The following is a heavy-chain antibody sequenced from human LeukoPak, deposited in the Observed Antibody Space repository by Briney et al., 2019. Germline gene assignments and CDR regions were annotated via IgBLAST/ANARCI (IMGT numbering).Heavy chain of an antibody. D-gene: IGHD2-15*01. CDR2: IYHSGST. Sequence: PSGTLSLTCAVSGGSISSSNWWSWVRQPPGKGLEWIGEIYHSGSTNYNPSLKSRVTISVDKSKNQFSLKLSSVTAADTAVYYCARGRDCSGGSCFSWYFDLWGRGTLVTVSS. V-gene: IGHV4-4*02. CDR1: GGSISSSNW. J-gene: IGHJ2*01. CDR3: ARGRDCSGGSCFSWYFDL.